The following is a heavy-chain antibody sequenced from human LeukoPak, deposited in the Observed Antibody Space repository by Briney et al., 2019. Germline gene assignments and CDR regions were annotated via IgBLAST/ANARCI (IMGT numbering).Heavy chain of an antibody. CDR2: INPNSGGT. Sequence: ASVKVSCKASGYTFTGYYMHWVRQAPGQGLEWMGWINPNSGGTNYAQKFQGRVTMTRDTSISTAYMELSRLRSDDTAVYYCARDKERANRGFGAYWGQGTLVTVSS. J-gene: IGHJ4*02. V-gene: IGHV1-2*02. D-gene: IGHD7-27*01. CDR3: ARDKERANRGFGAY. CDR1: GYTFTGYY.